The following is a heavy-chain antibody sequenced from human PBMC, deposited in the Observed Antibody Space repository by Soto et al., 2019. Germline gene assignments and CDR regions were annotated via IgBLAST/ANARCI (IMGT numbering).Heavy chain of an antibody. CDR3: AREGFYGDRAGPFDY. CDR1: GFTFSSYS. J-gene: IGHJ4*02. V-gene: IGHV3-21*01. D-gene: IGHD4-17*01. Sequence: PGGSLRLACAASGFTFSSYSMNWVRQAPGKGLEWVSSISSSSSYIYYADSVKGRFTISRDNAKNSLYLQMNSLRAEDTAVYYCAREGFYGDRAGPFDYWGQGTLVTVSS. CDR2: ISSSSSYI.